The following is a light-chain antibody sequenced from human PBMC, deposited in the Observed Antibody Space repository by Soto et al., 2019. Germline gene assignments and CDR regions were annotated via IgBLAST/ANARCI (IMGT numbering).Light chain of an antibody. CDR2: DAS. J-gene: IGKJ1*01. Sequence: EIVLTQSPATLSLSPGERATLSCRASQSVSSYLAWYQQKPGQAPGLLIYDASNRATGIPARFSGSGSGTDFTLTISSLEPEDFAVYYCQQRSNWQRTFGQGTKV. CDR3: QQRSNWQRT. CDR1: QSVSSY. V-gene: IGKV3-11*01.